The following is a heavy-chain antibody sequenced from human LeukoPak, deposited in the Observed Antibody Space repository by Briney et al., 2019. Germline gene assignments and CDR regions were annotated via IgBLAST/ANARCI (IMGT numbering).Heavy chain of an antibody. D-gene: IGHD6-6*01. CDR2: VSGTGDKT. J-gene: IGHJ6*03. Sequence: PGGSLRLSCVASEFTFSRFAMSWVRQAPGRGLERISSVSGTGDKTHYTDSVKGRFTISRDNSKDTLYLHMSALRAADTAVYYCAKPSIPARPFLTYLYYYLDVWGEGTTVIVSS. V-gene: IGHV3-23*01. CDR3: AKPSIPARPFLTYLYYYLDV. CDR1: EFTFSRFA.